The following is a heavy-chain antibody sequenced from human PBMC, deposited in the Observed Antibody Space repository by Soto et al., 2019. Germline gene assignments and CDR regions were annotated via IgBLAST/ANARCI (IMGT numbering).Heavy chain of an antibody. J-gene: IGHJ3*02. Sequence: QVQLVQSGAEVKKPGSSVKVSCKASGGTFSSYAISWVRQAPGQGLEWMGGIIPIFGTANYAQKFQGRVTITADKSTSTAYMELSSLRSEETAVYYVARSSGEWLPVDDAFDIWGQGTMVTVSS. V-gene: IGHV1-69*06. D-gene: IGHD3-3*01. CDR1: GGTFSSYA. CDR3: ARSSGEWLPVDDAFDI. CDR2: IIPIFGTA.